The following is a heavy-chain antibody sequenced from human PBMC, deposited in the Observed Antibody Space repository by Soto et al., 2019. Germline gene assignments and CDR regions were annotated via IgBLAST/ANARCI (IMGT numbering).Heavy chain of an antibody. D-gene: IGHD6-13*01. V-gene: IGHV4-59*01. J-gene: IGHJ6*02. CDR3: ARNAVLPRYSSSLYYYGMDV. Sequence: SETLSLTCTVSGGSISSYYWSWILQPPGKGLEWIGYIYHSGSTNYNPSLKSRVTISVHTSKNQFSLKLSSVTAAHTAVYYCARNAVLPRYSSSLYYYGMDVWGQGTTVTVS. CDR1: GGSISSYY. CDR2: IYHSGST.